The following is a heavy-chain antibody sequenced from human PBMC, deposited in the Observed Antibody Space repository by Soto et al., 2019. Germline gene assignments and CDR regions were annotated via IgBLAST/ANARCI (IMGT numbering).Heavy chain of an antibody. D-gene: IGHD2-2*02. J-gene: IGHJ4*02. V-gene: IGHV1-18*01. CDR3: ARDSHDHTSDRIDY. Sequence: QPQLVQSGPEVKKPGASVKVSCKASHYTFTSYGVSWVRQAPGQGLEWMGWISSQNGNTVYAQKFQCRVTLTTDTSTSTAFMELRSLHSDDTALYYCARDSHDHTSDRIDYWGQGTLVTVSS. CDR2: ISSQNGNT. CDR1: HYTFTSYG.